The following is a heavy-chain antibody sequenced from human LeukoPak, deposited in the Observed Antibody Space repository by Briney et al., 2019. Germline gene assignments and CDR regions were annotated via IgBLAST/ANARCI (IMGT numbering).Heavy chain of an antibody. V-gene: IGHV3-9*01. J-gene: IGHJ6*02. CDR3: ANLGGDYYYGMDV. D-gene: IGHD3-16*01. Sequence: QTGGSLRLACAASGFTFDDFAMHWVGQAPGKGLEWVAGISWNSGSIGYADSVKGRFTISRDNAKNSLYLQMNSLRAEDTALYYCANLGGDYYYGMDVWGQGTTVTVSS. CDR1: GFTFDDFA. CDR2: ISWNSGSI.